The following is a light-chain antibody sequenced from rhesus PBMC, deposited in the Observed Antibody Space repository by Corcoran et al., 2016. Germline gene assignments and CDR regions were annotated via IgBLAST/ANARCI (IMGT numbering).Light chain of an antibody. CDR3: QQYSSSPCT. CDR1: QSISSW. Sequence: DIQMTQSPSSLSASVGDTVTITCRASQSISSWLAWYQQKQGKAPKLLIYKASSLQSGVPSRFSRSGTGTDFTLPISSLPSEDFATYYSQQYSSSPCTFGQGTNVEIK. CDR2: KAS. V-gene: IGKV1-22*01. J-gene: IGKJ1*01.